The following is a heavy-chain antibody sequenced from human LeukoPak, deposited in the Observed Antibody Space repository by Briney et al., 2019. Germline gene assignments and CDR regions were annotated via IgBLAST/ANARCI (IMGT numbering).Heavy chain of an antibody. J-gene: IGHJ5*02. V-gene: IGHV1-69*13. D-gene: IGHD4-23*01. CDR2: IIPMFDSR. CDR3: AREANFGGNLNWFDP. CDR1: GGTVRPNG. Sequence: ASVTVSCKASGGTVRPNGYTWVRQAPGQGLEWMGGIIPMFDSRSFAQKFQGRVTLTSDESGSTVYMELRNLTSEDTAIYYCAREANFGGNLNWFDPWGQGTLVTVSS.